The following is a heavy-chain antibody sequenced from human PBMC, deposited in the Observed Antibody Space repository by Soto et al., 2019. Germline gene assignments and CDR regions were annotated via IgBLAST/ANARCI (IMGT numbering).Heavy chain of an antibody. Sequence: QVHLQESGPGLVKPSETLSLSCTISGDSISNSHWSWIRQPVGKGLEWIGRVYTSGDTNYNPSLESRVTMSVDTSNNHFSLKLTSVTAADTAVYYCVRDKGMADLWGQGTLVSVSS. D-gene: IGHD6-13*01. J-gene: IGHJ5*02. CDR1: GDSISNSH. CDR2: VYTSGDT. V-gene: IGHV4-4*07. CDR3: VRDKGMADL.